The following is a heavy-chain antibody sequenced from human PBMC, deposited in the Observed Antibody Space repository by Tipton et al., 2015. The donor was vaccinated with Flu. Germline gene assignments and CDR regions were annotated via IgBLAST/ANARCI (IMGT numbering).Heavy chain of an antibody. V-gene: IGHV3-33*01. CDR2: IWYDGSNK. D-gene: IGHD3-10*01. Sequence: SLRLSCAASGFTFSSYGMHWVRQAPGKGLEWVAVIWYDGSNKYYADSVKGRFTISRDTSKNTLYLQMKSLRSEDTAVYYCARDGPFVLRGGMDVWGQGATVTVSS. CDR3: ARDGPFVLRGGMDV. CDR1: GFTFSSYG. J-gene: IGHJ6*02.